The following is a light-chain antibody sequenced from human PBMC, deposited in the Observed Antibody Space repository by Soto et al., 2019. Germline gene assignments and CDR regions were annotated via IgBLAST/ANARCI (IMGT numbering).Light chain of an antibody. J-gene: IGKJ2*01. V-gene: IGKV3-20*01. CDR2: AAS. CDR3: QQQGT. CDR1: QSLSSSY. Sequence: EIVLTQSPGTLSLSPGERATLSCRASQSLSSSYVVWYQQKPGQAPRLLIYAASRRATGIPDRFSGSGSAREYTLTISRLEPEDFAVYYCQQQGTFGQGTKLEIK.